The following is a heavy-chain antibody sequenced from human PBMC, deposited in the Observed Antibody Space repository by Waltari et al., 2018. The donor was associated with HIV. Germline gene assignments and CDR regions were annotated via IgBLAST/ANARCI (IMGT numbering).Heavy chain of an antibody. V-gene: IGHV3-48*01. J-gene: IGHJ4*02. Sequence: EVQLVESGGGLVQPGGSLRLACAASGFTFVSSSMNWFRQAPGKGLEWISYSSNNGENRFYADSVKGRFSISRDNGKSSLYLHMNSLRAEDTAMYYCVRNIEYWGQGTLVTVSS. CDR2: SSNNGENR. CDR3: VRNIEY. CDR1: GFTFVSSS.